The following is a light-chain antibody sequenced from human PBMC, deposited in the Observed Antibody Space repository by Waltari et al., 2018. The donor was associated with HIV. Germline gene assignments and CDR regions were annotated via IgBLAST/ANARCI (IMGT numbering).Light chain of an antibody. CDR2: RND. CDR3: ASWDDNLGHWI. Sequence: QPKMPQAPSASKTPGQRITMSCSWTKSNIANNFIYWYQQIAGAAPRLVMARNDQRPAGVPDRFSGTKSGTSAFLAITGLRLDDEATYFCASWDDNLGHWIFGGGTKLTVL. CDR1: KSNIANNF. J-gene: IGLJ2*01. V-gene: IGLV1-47*01.